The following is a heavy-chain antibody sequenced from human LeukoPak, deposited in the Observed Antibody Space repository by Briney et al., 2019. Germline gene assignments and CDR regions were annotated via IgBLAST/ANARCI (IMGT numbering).Heavy chain of an antibody. D-gene: IGHD6-13*01. CDR1: GGSFSGYY. CDR3: ARVGYSSSWIDY. Sequence: SETLSLTCAVYGGSFSGYYWSWIRQPPGKGLEWIGEINHSGSTNYNPSLKSRVTTSVDTSKNQFSLKLSSVTAADTAVYYCARVGYSSSWIDYWGQGTLVTVSS. J-gene: IGHJ4*02. V-gene: IGHV4-34*01. CDR2: INHSGST.